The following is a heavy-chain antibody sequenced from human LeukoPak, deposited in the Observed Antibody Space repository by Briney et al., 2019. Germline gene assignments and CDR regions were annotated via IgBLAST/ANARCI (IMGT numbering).Heavy chain of an antibody. V-gene: IGHV1-18*01. CDR2: IRAYNGNT. CDR1: GYTFTSYG. CDR3: ARLIGIAAAGPLGGMDV. J-gene: IGHJ6*02. Sequence: ASVKVSCKASGYTFTSYGISWVRQAPGQGLEWMGWIRAYNGNTNYAQKRQGRVTMTTDTSTSTAYMELRSLRSDDTAVYYCARLIGIAAAGPLGGMDVWGQGTTVTVSS. D-gene: IGHD6-13*01.